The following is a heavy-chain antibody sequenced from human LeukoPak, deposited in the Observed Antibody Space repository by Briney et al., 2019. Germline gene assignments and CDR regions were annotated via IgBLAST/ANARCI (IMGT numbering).Heavy chain of an antibody. CDR1: GFTFSSYA. J-gene: IGHJ4*02. D-gene: IGHD5-18*01. CDR2: ISGSGGST. V-gene: IGHV3-23*01. Sequence: GGSLRLSCAASGFTFSSYAMSWVRQAPGKGLEWVSAISGSGGSTYYADSVKGRFTISRDNSKNTLYLQMSSLRAEDTAVYYCVKETPDDSYGYHDYWGQGTLVTVSS. CDR3: VKETPDDSYGYHDY.